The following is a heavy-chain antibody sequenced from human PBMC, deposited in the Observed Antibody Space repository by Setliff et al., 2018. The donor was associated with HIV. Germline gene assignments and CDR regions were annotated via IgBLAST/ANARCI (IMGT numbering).Heavy chain of an antibody. CDR2: MNPNSGNG. CDR3: ARKHKVSLGRGIVVLWGFDP. CDR1: GYNFINND. J-gene: IGHJ5*02. V-gene: IGHV1-8*02. D-gene: IGHD3-10*01. Sequence: ASVKVSCKASGYNFINNDINWVRQATGQGLEWMGWMNPNSGNGGYAQKFQGRVTMTRSTSFSTAYMELSNLTSDDTAIYYCARKHKVSLGRGIVVLWGFDPWGQGTLVTVSS.